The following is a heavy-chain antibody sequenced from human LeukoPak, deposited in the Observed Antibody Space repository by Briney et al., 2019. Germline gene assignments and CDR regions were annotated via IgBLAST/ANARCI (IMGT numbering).Heavy chain of an antibody. D-gene: IGHD6-19*01. CDR3: ARGGYSSGWYFTTRYRPEY. J-gene: IGHJ4*02. V-gene: IGHV1-8*01. Sequence: ASVKVSCKASGYTFTSYDIHWVRQATGQGLEWMGWMNPNSGNTGYAQKFQGRVTMTRNTSISTAYMELSSLRSEDTAVYYCARGGYSSGWYFTTRYRPEYWGQGTLVTVSS. CDR2: MNPNSGNT. CDR1: GYTFTSYD.